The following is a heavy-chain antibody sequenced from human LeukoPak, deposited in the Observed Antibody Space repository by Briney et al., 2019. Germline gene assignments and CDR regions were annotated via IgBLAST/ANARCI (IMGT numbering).Heavy chain of an antibody. Sequence: GASVKVSCKASGYTFTGYYMHWVRQAPGQGLEWMGLINPNSGGTNYAQKFQGRVTMTRDTSISTAYMELSRLRTDDSAVYHCAREERSSWYLGYYYYYMDVWGKGTTVTVSS. CDR3: AREERSSWYLGYYYYYMDV. J-gene: IGHJ6*03. D-gene: IGHD6-13*01. V-gene: IGHV1-2*02. CDR2: INPNSGGT. CDR1: GYTFTGYY.